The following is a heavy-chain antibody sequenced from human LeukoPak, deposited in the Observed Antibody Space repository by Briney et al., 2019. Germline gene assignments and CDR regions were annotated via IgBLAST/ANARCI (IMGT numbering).Heavy chain of an antibody. CDR2: IYYSGST. V-gene: IGHV4-61*01. CDR1: GGSISSGSYY. D-gene: IGHD4-17*01. J-gene: IGHJ6*02. Sequence: SQTLSLTCTVSGGSISSGSYYWSWIRQPPGKGLEWIGYIYYSGSTNYNPPLKSRVTISVDTSKNQFSLKLSSVTAADTAVYYCATVTHYYYYGMDVWGQGTTVTVSS. CDR3: ATVTHYYYYGMDV.